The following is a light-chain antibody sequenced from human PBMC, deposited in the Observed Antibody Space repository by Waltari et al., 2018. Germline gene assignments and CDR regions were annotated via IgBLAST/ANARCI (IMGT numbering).Light chain of an antibody. V-gene: IGLV1-40*01. CDR1: GTTIVAGYD. CDR2: GSS. CDR3: QSYDITLRVV. J-gene: IGLJ3*02. Sequence: QSVLTQPPSVSGAPGQRVTIACPGGGTTIVAGYDVHCYQQVPRAAPNLLIYGSSSRPLGVPDRFFGSTSGTSASLAIIGLQAEDEADYYCQSYDITLRVVFGGGTKLTVL.